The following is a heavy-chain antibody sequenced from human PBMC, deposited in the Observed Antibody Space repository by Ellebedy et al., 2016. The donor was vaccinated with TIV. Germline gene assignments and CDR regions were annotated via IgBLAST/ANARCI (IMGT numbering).Heavy chain of an antibody. CDR2: INPNSGGT. D-gene: IGHD3-10*01. V-gene: IGHV1-2*02. CDR1: GYTFTGYS. Sequence: AASVKVSCKASGYTFTGYSMHWVRQAPGQGLEWMGWINPNSGGTNYAQKFQGRVTMTRDTSISTAYMELSRLRSDDTAVYYCARLRFGSGIRYGMDVWGQGTTVTVSS. J-gene: IGHJ6*02. CDR3: ARLRFGSGIRYGMDV.